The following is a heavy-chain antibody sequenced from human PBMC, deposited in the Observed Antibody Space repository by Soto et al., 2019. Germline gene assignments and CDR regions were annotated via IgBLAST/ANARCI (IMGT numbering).Heavy chain of an antibody. CDR3: VKQPDYGGVDDH. V-gene: IGHV3-30*18. J-gene: IGHJ4*02. D-gene: IGHD4-17*01. Sequence: QVQVVESGGGVVQPGRSLTLSCAASGFTFSSYGMQWVRQAPGKGLEWVALISKDGSSKYYADSMKGRFTISRDNSKNTLYRQMISLRAEDTAVYYCVKQPDYGGVDDHWGLGALVTVSS. CDR2: ISKDGSSK. CDR1: GFTFSSYG.